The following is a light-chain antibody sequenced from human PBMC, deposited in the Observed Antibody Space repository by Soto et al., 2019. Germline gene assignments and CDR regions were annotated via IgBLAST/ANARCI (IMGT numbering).Light chain of an antibody. Sequence: QSALTQPGSVSGYPGQSITISCTGTSSDVGGYNYVSWYQHHPGKAPKLIIYDVTNRPSGVSNPFSGSKSGNTASLTISGLQPEDEADYYCSSYTTSNTRQIVFGTGTKVTVL. CDR2: DVT. CDR3: SSYTTSNTRQIV. V-gene: IGLV2-14*03. J-gene: IGLJ1*01. CDR1: SSDVGGYNY.